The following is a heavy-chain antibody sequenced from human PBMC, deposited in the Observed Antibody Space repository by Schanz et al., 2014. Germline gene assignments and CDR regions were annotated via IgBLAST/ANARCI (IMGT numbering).Heavy chain of an antibody. CDR3: AREVGLYDRGWFDP. D-gene: IGHD3-22*01. V-gene: IGHV1-69*08. Sequence: QVQLVQSGAEVKKPGSSMKVSCKASGGTFNSYTINWVRQAPGQGLEWMGRIIPILDVGNYAQQFQGRVTFTADKSTSTAYMELSSLRSEDTAVYYCAREVGLYDRGWFDPWGQGTLVTVSS. CDR2: IIPILDVG. CDR1: GGTFNSYT. J-gene: IGHJ5*02.